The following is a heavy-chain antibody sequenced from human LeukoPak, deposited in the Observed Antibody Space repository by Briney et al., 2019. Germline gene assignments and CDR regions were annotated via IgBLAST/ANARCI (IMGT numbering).Heavy chain of an antibody. Sequence: GASVKVSCKASGYSFSSYGITWVRQAPGQGLEWMGWISTYNGNTDYSQKLQGRVTMTTDTSTTTAYMELRSLRSDDTAVYYCARDQFARGSYSSGERVCWGQGTLVTVSS. V-gene: IGHV1-18*01. CDR1: GYSFSSYG. D-gene: IGHD1-26*01. CDR2: ISTYNGNT. J-gene: IGHJ4*02. CDR3: ARDQFARGSYSSGERVC.